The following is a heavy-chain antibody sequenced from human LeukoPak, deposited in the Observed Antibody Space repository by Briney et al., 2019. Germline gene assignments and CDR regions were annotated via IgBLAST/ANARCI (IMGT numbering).Heavy chain of an antibody. D-gene: IGHD4-17*01. Sequence: KPGGSLRLSCAASGFTFSSYSMNWVRQAPGKGLEWVSSISSSSSYIYYADSVKGQFTISRDNSKNTLYLQMNSLRAEDTAVYYCATLRDGDYVVDAFDIWGQGTMVTVSS. CDR1: GFTFSSYS. J-gene: IGHJ3*02. V-gene: IGHV3-21*04. CDR2: ISSSSSYI. CDR3: ATLRDGDYVVDAFDI.